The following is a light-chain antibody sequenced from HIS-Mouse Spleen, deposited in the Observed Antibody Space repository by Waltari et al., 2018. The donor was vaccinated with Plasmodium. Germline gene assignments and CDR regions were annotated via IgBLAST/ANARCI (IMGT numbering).Light chain of an antibody. Sequence: QSVLTQPPSASGTPGQRVTISCSGSISSIGSNTVNWYQQLPGTAPKLLIYSNNQRPSGVPGRFSGSKSGTSASRAISGLQSEDEADYYCAAWDDSLNGVVFAGGTKLTVL. CDR2: SNN. CDR3: AAWDDSLNGVV. J-gene: IGLJ2*01. V-gene: IGLV1-44*01. CDR1: ISSIGSNT.